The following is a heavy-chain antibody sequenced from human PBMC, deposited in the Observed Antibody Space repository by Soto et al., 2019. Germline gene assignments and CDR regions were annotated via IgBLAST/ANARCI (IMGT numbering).Heavy chain of an antibody. J-gene: IGHJ5*02. D-gene: IGHD3-3*01. V-gene: IGHV3-48*02. Sequence: EVQVVESGGGLVQPGGSLRLSCAASGFTFSSNSMNWVRQAPGKGLEWISYISSNSSTIYADSVKGRFTISRDNAKNSLYLQMNSLRDEDTAVYYCARVIWSGHLTSDLWGQGTLVTVSS. CDR1: GFTFSSNS. CDR2: ISSNSSTI. CDR3: ARVIWSGHLTSDL.